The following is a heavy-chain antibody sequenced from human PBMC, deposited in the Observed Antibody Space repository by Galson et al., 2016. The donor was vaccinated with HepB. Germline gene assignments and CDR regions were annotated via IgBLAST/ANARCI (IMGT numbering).Heavy chain of an antibody. CDR2: IRTSDVTSGPNT. V-gene: IGHV3-23*01. CDR1: GFTFNRHA. Sequence: SLRLSCAASGFTFNRHAMSWVRQAPGKGLEWVSIIRTSDVTSGPNTYYAESVKGRFTISRDNSRNTVYLQMNRLTAADTAVYFWSKLYCGGGSCYPRPYYFDFWGQGILVTVSS. D-gene: IGHD2-15*01. J-gene: IGHJ4*02. CDR3: SKLYCGGGSCYPRPYYFDF.